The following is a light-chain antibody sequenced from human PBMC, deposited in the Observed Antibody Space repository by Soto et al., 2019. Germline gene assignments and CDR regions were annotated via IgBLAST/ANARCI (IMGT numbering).Light chain of an antibody. CDR1: QSVSSN. V-gene: IGKV3-15*01. CDR2: GAS. CDR3: QQYNNCPPYT. Sequence: EIVMTQSPATLSVSPGERATLSCRASQSVSSNLAWYQQKPGQAPRLLIYGASTRATGIPARFGGSGSGTEFTLTLSSLQSEDFAVYYCQQYNNCPPYTFGQGTKLEIK. J-gene: IGKJ2*01.